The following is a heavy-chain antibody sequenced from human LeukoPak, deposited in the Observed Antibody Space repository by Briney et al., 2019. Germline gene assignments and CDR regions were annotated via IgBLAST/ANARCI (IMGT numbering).Heavy chain of an antibody. J-gene: IGHJ4*02. D-gene: IGHD3-10*01. CDR3: ARDPYYYGSGSYYNGPGDYFDY. V-gene: IGHV1-18*01. CDR2: ISAYNGNT. CDR1: GYTFTSYG. Sequence: GASVKASCKASGYTFTSYGISWVRQAPGQGLEWMGWISAYNGNTNYAQKLQGRVTMTTDTSTSTAYMELSSLRSEDTAVYYCARDPYYYGSGSYYNGPGDYFDYWGQGTLVTVSS.